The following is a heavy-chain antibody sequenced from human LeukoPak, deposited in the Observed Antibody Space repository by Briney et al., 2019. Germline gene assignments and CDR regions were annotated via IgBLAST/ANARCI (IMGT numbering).Heavy chain of an antibody. D-gene: IGHD6-13*01. CDR2: ISSSSSSI. Sequence: GGSLRLSCTASGFAFTNYGMNWVRQAPGKGLEWVSSISSSSSSIYYADSVKGRFTISRDNAKNSLYLQMNSLRAEDTAVYYCARDLVRWQQLVSPFDYWGQGTLVTVSS. CDR3: ARDLVRWQQLVSPFDY. CDR1: GFAFTNYG. J-gene: IGHJ4*02. V-gene: IGHV3-21*01.